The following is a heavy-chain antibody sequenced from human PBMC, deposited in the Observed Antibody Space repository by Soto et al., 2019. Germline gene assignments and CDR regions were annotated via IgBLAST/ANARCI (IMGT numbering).Heavy chain of an antibody. D-gene: IGHD2-2*01. J-gene: IGHJ6*02. Sequence: QVQLQESGPGLVKPSQTLSLTCTVSGGSISSGGYYWSWIRQHPGKGLEWIGYIYYSGSTYYNPSSRSRVTISVATSKNQFTLKLSSVTAADTAVYYCARDNLTMLGGMDVWGQGTTVTVSS. CDR3: ARDNLTMLGGMDV. CDR1: GGSISSGGYY. V-gene: IGHV4-31*03. CDR2: IYYSGST.